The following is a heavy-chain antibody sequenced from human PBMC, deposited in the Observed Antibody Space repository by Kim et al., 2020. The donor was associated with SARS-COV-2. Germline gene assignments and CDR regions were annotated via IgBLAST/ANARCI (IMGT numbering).Heavy chain of an antibody. J-gene: IGHJ6*02. CDR3: AKVRVKYYDILTGYSLGVDYHVMDV. CDR2: ISYDGSNK. Sequence: GGSLRLSCAASGFTFSSYGMHWVRQAPGKGLEGVAVISYDGSNKYYADSVKGRFTISRDNSKNTLYLQMNSLRAEDTAVYYCAKVRVKYYDILTGYSLGVDYHVMDVWGQGATLTVSS. D-gene: IGHD3-9*01. CDR1: GFTFSSYG. V-gene: IGHV3-30*18.